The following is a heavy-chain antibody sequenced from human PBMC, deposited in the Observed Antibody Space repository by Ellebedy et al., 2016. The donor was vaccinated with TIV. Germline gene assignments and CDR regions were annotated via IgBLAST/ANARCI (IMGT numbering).Heavy chain of an antibody. J-gene: IGHJ4*02. V-gene: IGHV4-39*07. CDR3: AREGNTMVRGFDY. CDR2: IYYSGST. CDR1: GGSISGSSYY. Sequence: SETLSLTCTVSGGSISGSSYYWGWIRQPPGKGLEWIGSIYYSGSTYYNPSLKSRVTISVDTSKNQFSLKLSSVTAADTAVYYCAREGNTMVRGFDYWGQGTLVTVSS. D-gene: IGHD3-10*01.